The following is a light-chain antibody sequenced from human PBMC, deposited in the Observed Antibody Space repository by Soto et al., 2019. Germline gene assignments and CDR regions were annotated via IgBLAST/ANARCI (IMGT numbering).Light chain of an antibody. CDR2: VNSEGSH. CDR3: QTWGTFFHVL. J-gene: IGLJ2*01. V-gene: IGLV4-69*01. Sequence: QAVVTQSPSASASLGASVKLTCTLSSGHSNYAIAWHQQQPGKGPRYLMKVNSEGSHSKGDGIPDRFSGSSSGTERYLTISSLQSEDEADYYCQTWGTFFHVLFGGGTKLTVL. CDR1: SGHSNYA.